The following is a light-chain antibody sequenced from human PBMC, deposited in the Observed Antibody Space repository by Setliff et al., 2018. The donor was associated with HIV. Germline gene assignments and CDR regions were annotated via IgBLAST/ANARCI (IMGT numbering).Light chain of an antibody. CDR2: DVS. CDR1: SNDIGGYNY. J-gene: IGLJ1*01. V-gene: IGLV2-14*03. CDR3: SSYTSSSTPYV. Sequence: QSALAQPASVSGSPGQSITISCTGTSNDIGGYNYVSWYQQHPGKAPKLIIYDVSNRPSGVSNRFSGSKSGNTASLTISGLQAEDEADYYCSSYTSSSTPYVFGTGTKVTVL.